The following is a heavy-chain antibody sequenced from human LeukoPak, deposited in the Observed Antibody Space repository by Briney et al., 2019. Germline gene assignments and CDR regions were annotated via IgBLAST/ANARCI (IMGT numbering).Heavy chain of an antibody. CDR2: ISGSGGST. J-gene: IGHJ4*02. CDR1: GFTFSSYA. D-gene: IGHD3-9*01. CDR3: ARDSAGRYFESFDY. V-gene: IGHV3-23*01. Sequence: GGSLRLSCAASGFTFSSYAMSWVRQAPGKGLEWVSAISGSGGSTYYADSVKGRFTISRDNSKNTLYLQMNSLRVEDTAVYYCARDSAGRYFESFDYWGQGTLVTVSS.